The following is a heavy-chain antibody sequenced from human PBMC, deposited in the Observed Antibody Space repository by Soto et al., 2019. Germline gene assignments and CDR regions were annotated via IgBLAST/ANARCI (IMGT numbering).Heavy chain of an antibody. CDR2: IKSKTDGGTT. Sequence: PWGFLRPPGPASEFPFGNALMSWVRQPPGKGREWVGRIKSKTDGGTTDYAAPVKGRFTISRDDSKNTLYLQMNSLKTEDTAVYYCTTSGPGYCSGGSCGSHWGQGTLVTVSS. V-gene: IGHV3-15*01. J-gene: IGHJ4*02. CDR1: EFPFGNAL. CDR3: TTSGPGYCSGGSCGSH. D-gene: IGHD2-15*01.